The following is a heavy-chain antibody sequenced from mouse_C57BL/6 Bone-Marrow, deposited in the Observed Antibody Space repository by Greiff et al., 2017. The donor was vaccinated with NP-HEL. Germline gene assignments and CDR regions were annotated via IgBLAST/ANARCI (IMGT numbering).Heavy chain of an antibody. J-gene: IGHJ2*01. CDR3: TPGSSPFDY. CDR1: GFNIKDDY. V-gene: IGHV14-4*01. D-gene: IGHD1-1*01. Sequence: EVKLQESGAELVRPGASVKLSCTASGFNIKDDYMHWVKQRPEQGLEWIGWIDPENGDTEYASKFQGKATITADTSSNTAYLQLSSLTSEDTAVYYCTPGSSPFDYWGQGTTLTVSS. CDR2: IDPENGDT.